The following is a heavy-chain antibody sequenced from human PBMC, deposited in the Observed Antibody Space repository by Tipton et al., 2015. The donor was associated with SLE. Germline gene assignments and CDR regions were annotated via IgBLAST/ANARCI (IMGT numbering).Heavy chain of an antibody. V-gene: IGHV3-9*01. D-gene: IGHD5-24*01. Sequence: SLRLSCAASGFIFDVYAIHWVRQAPGKGLEWVSGINWNSGDIGYADSVKGRFTISRDNAKNSLYLQMNSLRPEDTALYYCAKDFDGYNGFDFWGQGTLVTVSS. CDR2: INWNSGDI. CDR3: AKDFDGYNGFDF. CDR1: GFIFDVYA. J-gene: IGHJ4*02.